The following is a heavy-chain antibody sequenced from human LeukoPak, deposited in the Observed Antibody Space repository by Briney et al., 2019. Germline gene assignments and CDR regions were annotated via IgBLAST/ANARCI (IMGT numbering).Heavy chain of an antibody. CDR1: GFTFSSYW. CDR3: ARGSPLSLSGYGFYLFDY. J-gene: IGHJ4*02. D-gene: IGHD5-12*01. V-gene: IGHV3-74*01. CDR2: INSDGSST. Sequence: GGSLRLSCAASGFTFSSYWMHWVRQAPGKGLVWVSRINSDGSSTSYADSVKGRFTISRDNAKNTLYLQMNSLRAEDTAVYYCARGSPLSLSGYGFYLFDYWGQGTLVTASS.